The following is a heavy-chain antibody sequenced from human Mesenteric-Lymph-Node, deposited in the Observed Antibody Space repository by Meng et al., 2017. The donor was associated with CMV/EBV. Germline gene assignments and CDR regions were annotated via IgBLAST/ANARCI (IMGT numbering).Heavy chain of an antibody. J-gene: IGHJ4*02. D-gene: IGHD5-18*01. V-gene: IGHV3-48*04. CDR3: VRGGLLGGSSYAKYYFDY. CDR1: GFTFSSYW. CDR2: INSGSTTI. Sequence: GGSLRLSCAASGFTFSSYWMHWVRQAPGKGLVWVSRINSGSTTIYYADSVKGRFTISRDNAKNSLFLQVNSLRAEDAAVYYCVRGGLLGGSSYAKYYFDYWGQGTLVTVSS.